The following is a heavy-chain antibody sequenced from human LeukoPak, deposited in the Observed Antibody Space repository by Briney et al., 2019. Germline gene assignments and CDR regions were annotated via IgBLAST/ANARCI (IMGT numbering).Heavy chain of an antibody. V-gene: IGHV4-4*07. CDR1: GDSLSSYY. J-gene: IGHJ6*03. D-gene: IGHD1-7*01. CDR2: RYPSGST. Sequence: SETLSLTCTVCGDSLSSYYGSCIPQPAGRGLEWIVRRYPSGSTLYNAALQSRVNMSADTSKNQFSLKLSSVTAADTAVYYCARGQNYHRVYYYMDVWGEGTTVTVSS. CDR3: ARGQNYHRVYYYMDV.